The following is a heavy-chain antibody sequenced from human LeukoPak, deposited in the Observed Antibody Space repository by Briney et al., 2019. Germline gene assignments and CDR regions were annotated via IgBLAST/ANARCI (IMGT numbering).Heavy chain of an antibody. V-gene: IGHV4-59*01. D-gene: IGHD4-23*01. CDR3: ARGLRWNDY. CDR1: GGSISSYY. CDR2: IYDTGTT. J-gene: IGHJ4*02. Sequence: PSETLSLTCTVSGGSISSYYRSWIRQPPGKGLEWIGYIYDTGTTNYNPSLKSRVTISVDTSSNQFSLKLSSVTAADTAVYYCARGLRWNDYWGQGTLVTVSS.